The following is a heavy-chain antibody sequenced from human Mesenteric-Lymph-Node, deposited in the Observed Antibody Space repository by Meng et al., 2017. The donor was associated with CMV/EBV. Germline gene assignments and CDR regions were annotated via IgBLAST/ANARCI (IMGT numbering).Heavy chain of an antibody. CDR2: ISSSGSSI. J-gene: IGHJ4*02. D-gene: IGHD3-3*01. Sequence: GESLKISCAASGFTFSDYYMTWIRQAPGKGLEWVSYISSSGSSIYYADSLKGRFTISRDNAKNSLYLQMNSLRAEDTALYYCAKDGSVFGGLVYYFDYWGQGTLVTVSS. CDR3: AKDGSVFGGLVYYFDY. CDR1: GFTFSDYY. V-gene: IGHV3-11*01.